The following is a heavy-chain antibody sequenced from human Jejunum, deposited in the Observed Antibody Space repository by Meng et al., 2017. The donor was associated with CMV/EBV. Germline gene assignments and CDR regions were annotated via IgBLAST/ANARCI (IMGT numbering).Heavy chain of an antibody. CDR2: IYYSGST. V-gene: IGHV4-31*03. D-gene: IGHD6-19*01. Sequence: QVQLQESGPGLVKPSQTLSLTCTVSGGSVSSGGYYWTWIRQHPGKGLEWFGHIYYSGSTFYNPSLKRRVIISIGTSKNQFSLNLGSVTAADTAVYYCARVSSGWDYFDYWGQGTLVTVSS. J-gene: IGHJ4*02. CDR1: GGSVSSGGYY. CDR3: ARVSSGWDYFDY.